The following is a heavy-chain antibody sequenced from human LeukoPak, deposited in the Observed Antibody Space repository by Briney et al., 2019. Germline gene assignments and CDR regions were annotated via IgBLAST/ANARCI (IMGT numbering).Heavy chain of an antibody. V-gene: IGHV4-4*07. D-gene: IGHD3-3*01. CDR1: GGSISSYY. J-gene: IGHJ2*01. Sequence: SETLSLTCTVSGGSISSYYWSWIRQPAGKGLEWIGRIYASGITNYNPSLKSRVTMSVDTSKNQFSLKVNSVTAADTAVYYCARSGVVIISRPPYWYFDLWGRGTLVTVSS. CDR3: ARSGVVIISRPPYWYFDL. CDR2: IYASGIT.